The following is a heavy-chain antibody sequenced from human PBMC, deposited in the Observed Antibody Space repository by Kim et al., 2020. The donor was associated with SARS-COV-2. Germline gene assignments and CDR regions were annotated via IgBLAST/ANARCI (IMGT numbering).Heavy chain of an antibody. Sequence: RHKYSADHVKGRFTISRDNSKNTLYLQMNSLRAEDTAVYYCARGIAAAGNWGQGTLVTVSS. V-gene: IGHV3-33*01. D-gene: IGHD6-13*01. CDR2: RHK. J-gene: IGHJ4*02. CDR3: ARGIAAAGN.